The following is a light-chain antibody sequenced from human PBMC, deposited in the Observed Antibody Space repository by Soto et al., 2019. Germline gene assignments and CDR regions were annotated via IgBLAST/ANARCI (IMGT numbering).Light chain of an antibody. V-gene: IGKV3-20*01. CDR3: QHYYSSPLT. J-gene: IGKJ4*01. CDR2: GAS. CDR1: QSVSSTK. Sequence: EIVLTQSPGTLSLSPGERATLSCRASQSVSSTKLAWYQQRPGQAPRLLIFGASNRATGVPDRFSGSGSGTDFTLTISSLQAEDVAVYYCQHYYSSPLTFGGGTKVEIK.